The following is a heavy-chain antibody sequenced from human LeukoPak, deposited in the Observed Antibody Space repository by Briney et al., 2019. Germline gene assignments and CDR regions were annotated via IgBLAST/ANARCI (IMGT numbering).Heavy chain of an antibody. CDR3: ARRLVVPAAIFGRFDY. CDR2: IYYSGST. V-gene: IGHV4-30-4*01. J-gene: IGHJ4*02. CDR1: GGSISSGDYY. D-gene: IGHD2-2*01. Sequence: SETLSLTCTVSGGSISSGDYYWSWIRQPPGKGLEWIGYIYYSGSTYYNPSLKSRVTISIDTSKNQFSLKLSSVTAADTAVFYCARRLVVPAAIFGRFDYWGQGTLVTVSS.